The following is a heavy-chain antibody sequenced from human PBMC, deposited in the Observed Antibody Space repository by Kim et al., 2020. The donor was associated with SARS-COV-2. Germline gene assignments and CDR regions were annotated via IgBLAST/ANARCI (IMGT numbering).Heavy chain of an antibody. CDR3: ARHIEDTAMVFNWFDP. D-gene: IGHD5-18*01. CDR2: IYPGDSDT. J-gene: IGHJ5*02. CDR1: GYSFTSYW. V-gene: IGHV5-51*01. Sequence: GESLKISCKGSGYSFTSYWIGWVRQMPGKGLEWMGIIYPGDSDTRYSLSFQGQVTISADKSISTAYLQWSSLKASDTAMYYCARHIEDTAMVFNWFDPWGQGTLVTVSS.